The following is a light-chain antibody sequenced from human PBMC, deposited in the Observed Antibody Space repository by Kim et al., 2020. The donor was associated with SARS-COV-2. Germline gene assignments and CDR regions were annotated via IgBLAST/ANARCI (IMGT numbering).Light chain of an antibody. Sequence: DIQMTQSPSSPSASVGDRVTITCRASQGISNYLAWYQQKSGKVPKLLIYGASTLQSGVPSRFSGSGSGTDFTLTISSLQAEDVATYYCQKYNSAPFTFGQGTRLEIK. V-gene: IGKV1-27*01. CDR1: QGISNY. CDR2: GAS. J-gene: IGKJ5*01. CDR3: QKYNSAPFT.